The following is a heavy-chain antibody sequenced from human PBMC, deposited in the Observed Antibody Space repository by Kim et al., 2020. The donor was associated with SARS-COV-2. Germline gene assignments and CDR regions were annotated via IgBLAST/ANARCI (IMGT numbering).Heavy chain of an antibody. D-gene: IGHD3-3*01. Sequence: KSRVTISVDTSKNQFSLKLSSVTAADTAVYYCARRRGVVTSIYYYYYMDVWGKGTTVTVSS. V-gene: IGHV4-59*08. J-gene: IGHJ6*03. CDR3: ARRRGVVTSIYYYYYMDV.